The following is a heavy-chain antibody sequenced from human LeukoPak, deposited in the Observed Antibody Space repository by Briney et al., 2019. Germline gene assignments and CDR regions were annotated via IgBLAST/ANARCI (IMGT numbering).Heavy chain of an antibody. CDR2: NSGSGDST. CDR3: ARDHVSQLFDAGSLDYYGLDV. D-gene: IGHD1-14*01. CDR1: GFTLSSYD. V-gene: IGHV3-23*01. Sequence: GGSLGLSCAASGFTLSSYDMSWVRQAPGKGLEWVSANSGSGDSTYYAVSVRGRFTVSRDNSKSTLYLQMNSLRVEDTALYYCARDHVSQLFDAGSLDYYGLDVWGQGTTVTVSS. J-gene: IGHJ6*02.